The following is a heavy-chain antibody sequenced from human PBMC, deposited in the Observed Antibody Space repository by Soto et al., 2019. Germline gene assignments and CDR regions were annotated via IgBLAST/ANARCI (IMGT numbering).Heavy chain of an antibody. D-gene: IGHD2-15*01. CDR3: ARNKDSHYYYYGMDV. J-gene: IGHJ6*02. V-gene: IGHV1-69*13. CDR1: GRTFSSYA. Sequence: GASVKVSCKASGRTFSSYAISWVRQAPGQGLEWMGGIIPIFGTANYAQKFQGRVTITADESTSTAYMELSSLRSEDTAVYYCARNKDSHYYYYGMDVWGQGTTVTVSS. CDR2: IIPIFGTA.